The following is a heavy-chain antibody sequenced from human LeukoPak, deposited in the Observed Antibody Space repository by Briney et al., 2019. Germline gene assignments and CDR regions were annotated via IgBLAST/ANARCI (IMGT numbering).Heavy chain of an antibody. D-gene: IGHD3-9*01. CDR3: ARATGKDILTGRKLDY. CDR1: GFTFSSYS. Sequence: GSLRLSCAASGFTFSSYSMNWVRQAPGKGLEWVAHIKQGGSETSYVDSVKGRFTVSRDNAKNSVYLHMNSLRAEDTAVYYCARATGKDILTGRKLDYWGQGTLVSVSS. V-gene: IGHV3-7*01. CDR2: IKQGGSET. J-gene: IGHJ4*02.